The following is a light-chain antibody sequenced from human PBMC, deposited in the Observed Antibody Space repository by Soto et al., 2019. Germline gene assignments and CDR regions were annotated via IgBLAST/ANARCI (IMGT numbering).Light chain of an antibody. V-gene: IGKV3-20*01. Sequence: EIVLTQYPGTRSLSPGERATLSYRSSQRVSSTYLAWYQQKPGQAPRLLIYGASNRPTGIPDRFSGSGSGTDFTLTIRRLEPEDFAVYECQQYGGSRWTFGQGTRVDI. J-gene: IGKJ1*01. CDR1: QRVSSTY. CDR2: GAS. CDR3: QQYGGSRWT.